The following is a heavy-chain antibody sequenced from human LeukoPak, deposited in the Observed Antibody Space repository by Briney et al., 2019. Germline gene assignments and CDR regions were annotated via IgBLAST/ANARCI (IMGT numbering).Heavy chain of an antibody. J-gene: IGHJ1*01. CDR2: TNSDGSIT. D-gene: IGHD5-12*01. CDR3: ARHFSVATTSPLQH. CDR1: GFNFENFW. Sequence: PGGSLRLSCAASGFNFENFWLHWVRQVPGKGLVWVSRTNSDGSITTYADSVKGRFTISRDNAKNTLYLQMNSLRVEDTALYYCARHFSVATTSPLQHWGQGTLVTASS. V-gene: IGHV3-74*01.